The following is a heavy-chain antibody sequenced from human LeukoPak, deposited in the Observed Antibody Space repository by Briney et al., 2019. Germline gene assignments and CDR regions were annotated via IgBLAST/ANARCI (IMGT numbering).Heavy chain of an antibody. CDR1: GYTFTSYD. CDR3: ARGYYDFWSGHGDY. Sequence: ASVKVSCKASGYTFTSYDINWVRQASGQGLEWMGWMNPNSGNTGYAQKFQGRVTMTRNTSISTAYMELSSLRSEDTAAYYCARGYYDFWSGHGDYWGQGTLVTVSS. CDR2: MNPNSGNT. D-gene: IGHD3-3*01. V-gene: IGHV1-8*01. J-gene: IGHJ4*02.